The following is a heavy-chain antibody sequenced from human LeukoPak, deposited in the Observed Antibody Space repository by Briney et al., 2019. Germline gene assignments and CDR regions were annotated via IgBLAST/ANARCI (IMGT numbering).Heavy chain of an antibody. CDR2: IHGSGST. D-gene: IGHD6-19*01. Sequence: SETLSLTCTVSGGSISSYYWSWIRQPPGKGLEWIGHIHGSGSTNYNPSLKSRVTISVDTSKTQFSLRLNSVTATDTAMYYCARGPNRYSSGWYYFDSWGQGTLVTVSS. CDR1: GGSISSYY. J-gene: IGHJ4*02. V-gene: IGHV4-59*01. CDR3: ARGPNRYSSGWYYFDS.